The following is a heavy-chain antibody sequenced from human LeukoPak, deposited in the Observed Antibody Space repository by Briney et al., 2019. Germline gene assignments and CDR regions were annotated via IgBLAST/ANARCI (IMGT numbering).Heavy chain of an antibody. CDR2: INPNSGGT. Sequence: ASVKVSCKASGYTFSDYYIHWVRQAPGQGLEWMGWINPNSGGTDYAQKFQGRVTMTRDTSINTAYMDLSRLTSDDTAVYHCARAYCSTTTCPRGYYHYSVDVWGKGTTVTVSS. CDR1: GYTFSDYY. CDR3: ARAYCSTTTCPRGYYHYSVDV. V-gene: IGHV1-2*02. D-gene: IGHD2-2*01. J-gene: IGHJ6*03.